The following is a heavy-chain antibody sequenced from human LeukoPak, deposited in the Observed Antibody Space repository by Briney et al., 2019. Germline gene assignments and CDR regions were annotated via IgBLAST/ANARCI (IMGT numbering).Heavy chain of an antibody. D-gene: IGHD5-18*01. CDR1: GYTFTGYY. CDR3: ARDTAMVYYFDY. CDR2: INPNGGGT. J-gene: IGHJ4*02. V-gene: IGHV1-2*06. Sequence: GASVKVSCKASGYTFTGYYMHWVRQAPGQGLEWMGRINPNGGGTNYAQKFQGRVTMTRDTSISTAHMELSRLRSDDTAVYYCARDTAMVYYFDYWGQGTLVTVSS.